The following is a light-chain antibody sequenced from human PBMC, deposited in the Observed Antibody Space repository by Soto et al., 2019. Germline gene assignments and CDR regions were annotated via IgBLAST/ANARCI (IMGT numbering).Light chain of an antibody. CDR1: SGHSSHD. V-gene: IGLV4-69*01. CDR2: LYSDGRH. Sequence: QTVVTQSPSASASLGASVKLTCTLSSGHSSHDIAWHQQQPGKGPHFLMKLYSDGRHTKGDGIPDRFSGSSSGTERYLTISSLQAEDEADYYCQTWATGPWVFGGGTKLTVL. CDR3: QTWATGPWV. J-gene: IGLJ3*02.